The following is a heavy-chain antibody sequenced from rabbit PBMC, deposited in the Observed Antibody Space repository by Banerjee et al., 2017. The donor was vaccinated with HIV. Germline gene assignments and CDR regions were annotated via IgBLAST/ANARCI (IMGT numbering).Heavy chain of an antibody. J-gene: IGHJ3*01. V-gene: IGHV1S45*01. CDR3: ARGGRTLSRLDL. D-gene: IGHD4-2*01. Sequence: QEQLEESGGDLVKPEGSLTLTCTASGFSFSSSYRICWVRQAPGKGLEWIACIYVSSSGKIYYASWAKGRFTISKTSSTTVTLQMTSLTAADTATYFCARGGRTLSRLDLWGQGTLVTVS. CDR1: GFSFSSSYR. CDR2: IYVSSSGKI.